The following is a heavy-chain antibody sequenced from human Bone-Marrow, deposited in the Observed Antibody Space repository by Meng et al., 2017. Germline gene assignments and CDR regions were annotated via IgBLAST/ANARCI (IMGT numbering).Heavy chain of an antibody. J-gene: IGHJ6*02. CDR3: ARDHGSSGYFYYYYGMDV. D-gene: IGHD3-22*01. CDR2: INPNSGGT. CDR1: GYTFTGYY. V-gene: IGHV1-2*02. Sequence: ASVKVSCKASGYTFTGYYMHWVRQAPGQGLEWMGWINPNSGGTNYAQKFQGRVTMTRDTSISTAYMELSRLRSDDTAVYYCARDHGSSGYFYYYYGMDVWGQGTTVTVSS.